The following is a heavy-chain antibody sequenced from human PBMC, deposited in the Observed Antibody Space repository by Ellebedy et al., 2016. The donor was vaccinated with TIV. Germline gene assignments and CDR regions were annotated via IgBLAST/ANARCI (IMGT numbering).Heavy chain of an antibody. CDR2: ITQSGRT. CDR3: AEGRSGWYYFDY. Sequence: SETLSLTCAVYGGSFSGYYWSWIRQPPGKGLEWIGEITQSGRTNYKPSLKGRVTISVDTSKDQFSLRLSSVTAADTALYYCAEGRSGWYYFDYWGRGTPVTVSS. J-gene: IGHJ4*02. D-gene: IGHD6-19*01. CDR1: GGSFSGYY. V-gene: IGHV4-34*01.